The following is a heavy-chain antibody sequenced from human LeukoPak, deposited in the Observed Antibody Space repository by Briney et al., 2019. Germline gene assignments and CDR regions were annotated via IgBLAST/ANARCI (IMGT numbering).Heavy chain of an antibody. J-gene: IGHJ6*04. V-gene: IGHV3-48*03. D-gene: IGHD3-10*02. CDR1: GFTFSDYE. Sequence: PGGSLRLSCAASGFTFSDYEMNWVRQAPGKGLEWLSHISVSGTTIHYADSVKGRFTISRDNAKNSLYLQMNSLRAEDTAVYYCAELGITMIGGVWGKGTTVTISS. CDR3: AELGITMIGGV. CDR2: ISVSGTTI.